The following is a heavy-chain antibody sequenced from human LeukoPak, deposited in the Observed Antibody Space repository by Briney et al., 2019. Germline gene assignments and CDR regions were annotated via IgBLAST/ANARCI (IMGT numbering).Heavy chain of an antibody. CDR3: ARANYYDSSGYYRNYYYYYYMDV. J-gene: IGHJ6*03. CDR2: ISAYNGNT. V-gene: IGHV1-18*01. D-gene: IGHD3-22*01. Sequence: GASVKVSCKASGYTFTSYGISWVRQAPGQGLEWMGWISAYNGNTNYAQKLQGRVTMTTDTSTSTAYMELRSLRSDDTAVYYCARANYYDSSGYYRNYYYYYYMDVWSKGTTVTISS. CDR1: GYTFTSYG.